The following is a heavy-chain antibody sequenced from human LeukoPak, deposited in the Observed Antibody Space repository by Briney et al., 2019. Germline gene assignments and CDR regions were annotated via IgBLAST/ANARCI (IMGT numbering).Heavy chain of an antibody. Sequence: PGASLRLSCAASGFTFSSYWMSWVRQAPGKGLEWVANIKQDGSEKYYVDSVRGRFTISRDNAKNSLYLQMNSLRAEDTAVYYCAREGGYSYGYVRPYFDYWGQGTLVTVSS. CDR1: GFTFSSYW. D-gene: IGHD5-18*01. J-gene: IGHJ4*02. CDR3: AREGGYSYGYVRPYFDY. CDR2: IKQDGSEK. V-gene: IGHV3-7*01.